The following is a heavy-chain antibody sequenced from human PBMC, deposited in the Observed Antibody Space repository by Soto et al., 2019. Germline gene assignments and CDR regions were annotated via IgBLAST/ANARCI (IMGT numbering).Heavy chain of an antibody. J-gene: IGHJ6*02. D-gene: IGHD6-13*01. V-gene: IGHV3-30*18. CDR3: AKDGGTQSWDYYYYGMDV. CDR2: ISYDGSNK. Sequence: QVQLVESGGGVVQPGRSLRLSCAASGFTFSSYGMHWVRQAPGKGLEWVAVISYDGSNKYYADSVKGRFTISRDNSKNTLYLQMNSLRAEDTAVYYYAKDGGTQSWDYYYYGMDVWGQGTTVTVSS. CDR1: GFTFSSYG.